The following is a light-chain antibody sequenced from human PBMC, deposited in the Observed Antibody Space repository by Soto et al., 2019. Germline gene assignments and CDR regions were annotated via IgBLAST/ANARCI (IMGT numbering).Light chain of an antibody. Sequence: EIVLTQSPGTLSLSPGERATLSCRASHSVSSSYLAWYQQKPGQAPRLLIYGASSRATGIPDRFSGSGSGTDFTLNISRLEPEDFAVYYCQQYGSSPPITFCQGTRLEIK. CDR3: QQYGSSPPIT. CDR2: GAS. V-gene: IGKV3-20*01. CDR1: HSVSSSY. J-gene: IGKJ5*01.